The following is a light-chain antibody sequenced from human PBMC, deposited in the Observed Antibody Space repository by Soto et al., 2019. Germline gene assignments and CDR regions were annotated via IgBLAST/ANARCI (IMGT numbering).Light chain of an antibody. J-gene: IGLJ1*01. CDR1: SSDVGGYNY. CDR2: DVS. V-gene: IGLV2-14*01. CDR3: QSYDSSLSGYV. Sequence: QSVLTQPASVSGSPGQSITISCTGTSSDVGGYNYVSWYQHHPGKAPKLMIYDVSNRPSGVSNRFSGSKSGNTASLTISGLQGEDEADYYYQSYDSSLSGYVFGTGTKVTVL.